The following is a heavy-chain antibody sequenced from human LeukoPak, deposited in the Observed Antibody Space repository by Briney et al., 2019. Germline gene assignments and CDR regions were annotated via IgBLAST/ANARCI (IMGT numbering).Heavy chain of an antibody. CDR3: ARDSIGFSYYYYGMDV. Sequence: GGSLRLSCAASGFTFSSYSMNWVRQAPGKGLEWDSSISSSSSYIYYADSVKGRFTISRDNAKNSLYLQMNSLRAEDTAVYYCARDSIGFSYYYYGMDVWGQGTTVIVSS. CDR1: GFTFSSYS. CDR2: ISSSSSYI. J-gene: IGHJ6*02. V-gene: IGHV3-21*01. D-gene: IGHD2/OR15-2a*01.